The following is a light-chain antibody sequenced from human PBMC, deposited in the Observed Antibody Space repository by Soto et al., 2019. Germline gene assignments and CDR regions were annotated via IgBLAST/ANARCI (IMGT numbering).Light chain of an antibody. CDR2: GAS. V-gene: IGKV3-20*01. CDR3: QLYGTSPMYT. J-gene: IGKJ2*01. Sequence: EIVLTQSPGTLSLSPVERATLSCRASQSVSSSYVAWYQQKRGQAPRLLIYGASNRAAGIPDRFSGSGSGTDFTLTISRLEPEEFAVYYCQLYGTSPMYTFGQGTKLEIK. CDR1: QSVSSSY.